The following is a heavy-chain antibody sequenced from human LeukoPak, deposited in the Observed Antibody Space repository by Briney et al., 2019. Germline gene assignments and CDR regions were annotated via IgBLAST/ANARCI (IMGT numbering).Heavy chain of an antibody. V-gene: IGHV3-30*03. J-gene: IGHJ4*02. Sequence: GGSLRLSCSPSRFTFSGFGVHWVRQAPGKGLEWVALISHDGGNAEYVESVTGRFTISRDNSKNMVYLEMTSLRSDDTAVYYCARGTVELDYWGLGTLVIVSS. D-gene: IGHD1-1*01. CDR3: ARGTVELDY. CDR1: RFTFSGFG. CDR2: ISHDGGNA.